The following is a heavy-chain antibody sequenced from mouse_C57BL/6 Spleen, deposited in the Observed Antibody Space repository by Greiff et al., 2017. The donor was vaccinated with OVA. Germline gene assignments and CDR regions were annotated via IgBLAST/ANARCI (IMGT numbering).Heavy chain of an antibody. CDR3: TRMGIITTVVATDY. CDR1: GYTFTDYE. J-gene: IGHJ2*01. Sequence: VQLQQSGAELVRPGASVTLSCKASGYTFTDYEMHWVKQTPVHGLEWIGAIDPETGGTAYNQKFKGKAILTADKSSSTAYMELRSLTSEDSAVYYCTRMGIITTVVATDYWGQGTTLTVSS. CDR2: IDPETGGT. V-gene: IGHV1-15*01. D-gene: IGHD1-1*01.